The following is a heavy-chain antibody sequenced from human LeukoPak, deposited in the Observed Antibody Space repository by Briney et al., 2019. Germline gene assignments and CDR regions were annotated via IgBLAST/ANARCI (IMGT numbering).Heavy chain of an antibody. D-gene: IGHD5-12*01. CDR2: IIPIFGTA. Sequence: GASVKVSCKASGYTFTSYAISWVRQAPGQGLERMGRIIPIFGTATYAQKFQGRVTITTDESTSKAYMELSSLRSEESAVYYCARSGIVARDFDYWGKGTLVTVSS. CDR1: GYTFTSYA. V-gene: IGHV1-69*05. CDR3: ARSGIVARDFDY. J-gene: IGHJ4*02.